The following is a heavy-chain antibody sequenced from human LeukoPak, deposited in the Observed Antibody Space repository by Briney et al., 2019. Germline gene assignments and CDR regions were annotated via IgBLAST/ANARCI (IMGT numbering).Heavy chain of an antibody. Sequence: GGSLRLSCAASGFTFSSYDMHWVRRATGKGLEWVSAIGTAGDTYYPGSVKGRFTISRENAKNSLYLQMNSLRAEDTAVYYCARGHGFWSGHYGMDVWGQGTTVTVSS. V-gene: IGHV3-13*01. CDR2: IGTAGDT. D-gene: IGHD3-3*01. J-gene: IGHJ6*02. CDR1: GFTFSSYD. CDR3: ARGHGFWSGHYGMDV.